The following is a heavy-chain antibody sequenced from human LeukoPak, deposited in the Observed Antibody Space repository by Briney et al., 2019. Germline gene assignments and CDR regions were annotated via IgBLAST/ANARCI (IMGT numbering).Heavy chain of an antibody. CDR3: ARDSDHIDGANFDY. V-gene: IGHV3-7*01. CDR2: IKQDGSGK. J-gene: IGHJ4*02. CDR1: GFTSSSHW. Sequence: PGGSLRLSCAASGFTSSSHWMNWVRQAPGKGLEWVANIKQDGSGKYYVDSVKGRFTISRDNAKKSLYLQMNSLRAEDTAVYYCARDSDHIDGANFDYWGQGTLVTVSS. D-gene: IGHD1-14*01.